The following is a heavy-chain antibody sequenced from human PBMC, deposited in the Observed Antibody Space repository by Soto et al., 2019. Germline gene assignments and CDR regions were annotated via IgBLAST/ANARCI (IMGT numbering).Heavy chain of an antibody. D-gene: IGHD1-26*01. CDR2: IWYDGSNK. J-gene: IGHJ4*02. CDR1: GFTFSSYG. V-gene: IGHV3-33*01. Sequence: QVQLVESGGGVVQPGRSLRLSCAASGFTFSSYGMHWVRQAPGKGLEWVAVIWYDGSNKYYADSVKGRFTISRDNSKNTLYLQMNSLRAEDTAVYYCAREEKWELLRRVGFDYWGQGTLVTVSS. CDR3: AREEKWELLRRVGFDY.